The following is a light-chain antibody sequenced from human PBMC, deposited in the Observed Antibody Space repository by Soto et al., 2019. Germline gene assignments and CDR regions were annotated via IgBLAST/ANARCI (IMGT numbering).Light chain of an antibody. CDR3: QQYGDSPWT. Sequence: VLTQSPGTLSLPAGERATLSCRASQSFSSTYLAWYQQKPGQAPRLLIYGAFYRATGIPDRFSGSGSGTDFTLTISRLEPEDFAVYYCQQYGDSPWTFGQGSKVEIK. CDR1: QSFSSTY. V-gene: IGKV3-20*01. J-gene: IGKJ1*01. CDR2: GAF.